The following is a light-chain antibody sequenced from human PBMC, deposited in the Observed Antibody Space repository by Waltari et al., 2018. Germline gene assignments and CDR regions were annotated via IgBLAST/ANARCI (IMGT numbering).Light chain of an antibody. V-gene: IGKV4-1*01. CDR3: QQYYSSPRT. Sequence: DIVMTQSPDSLAVSLGERATINCKSSQRVLYSSNNKNYLSWYQQKPGQPPKLLIYWASTRESGVADRFSGSGSGTDFTLTTSSLQAEDVAVYYCQQYYSSPRTFGQGTRLEIK. CDR1: QRVLYSSNNKNY. CDR2: WAS. J-gene: IGKJ5*01.